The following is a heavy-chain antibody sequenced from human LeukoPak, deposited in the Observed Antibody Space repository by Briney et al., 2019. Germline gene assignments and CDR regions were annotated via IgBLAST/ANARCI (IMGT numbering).Heavy chain of an antibody. CDR2: ISSSSSYI. V-gene: IGHV3-21*01. J-gene: IGHJ4*02. D-gene: IGHD1-26*01. Sequence: PGGSLRLSCAASGFTFSSYSMNWVRQAPGKGLEWVSSISSSSSYIYYADSVKGRFTISRDNAKNSLYLQMNSLRAEDTAVYYCARGPLIKWELPSYFDYWGQGTLVTVSS. CDR1: GFTFSSYS. CDR3: ARGPLIKWELPSYFDY.